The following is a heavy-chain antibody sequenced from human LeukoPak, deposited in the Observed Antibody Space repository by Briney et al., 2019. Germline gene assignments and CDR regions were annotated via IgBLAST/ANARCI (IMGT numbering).Heavy chain of an antibody. CDR3: ARSYDSSGYLIGLN. D-gene: IGHD3-22*01. J-gene: IGHJ4*02. CDR2: ISYDGSNK. Sequence: GGSLGLSCAASGFTFSSYAMHWVRQAPGKGLEWVAVISYDGSNKYYADSVKGRFTISRDNSKNTLYLQMNSLRAEDTAVYYCARSYDSSGYLIGLNWGQGTLVTVSS. CDR1: GFTFSSYA. V-gene: IGHV3-30*04.